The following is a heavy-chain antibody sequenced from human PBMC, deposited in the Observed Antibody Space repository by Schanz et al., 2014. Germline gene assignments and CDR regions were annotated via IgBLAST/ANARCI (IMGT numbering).Heavy chain of an antibody. J-gene: IGHJ4*02. CDR2: INGNGGIT. Sequence: EVQLVESGGDLVQPGGSQRLSCAASGFIVSSTYMTWVRQAPGKGLEWVSAINGNGGITYYADPVKGRFTISRDNSKNTLYLQMNSLRAEDTAVYYCARDGDFDYWGQGTLVTVSS. V-gene: IGHV3-66*01. CDR3: ARDGDFDY. CDR1: GFIVSSTY.